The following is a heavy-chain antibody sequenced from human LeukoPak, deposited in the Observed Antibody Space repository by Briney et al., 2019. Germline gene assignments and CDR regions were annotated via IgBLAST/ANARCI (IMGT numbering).Heavy chain of an antibody. D-gene: IGHD6-6*01. CDR3: ARWAFGGSSSTDY. V-gene: IGHV1-69*13. J-gene: IGHJ4*02. Sequence: SVKVSCKASGGTFSSCAISWVRQAPGQGLEWMGEIIPIFGTANYAQKFQGRVTITADESTSTAYMELSSLRSEDTAVYYCARWAFGGSSSTDYWGQGTLVTVSS. CDR2: IIPIFGTA. CDR1: GGTFSSCA.